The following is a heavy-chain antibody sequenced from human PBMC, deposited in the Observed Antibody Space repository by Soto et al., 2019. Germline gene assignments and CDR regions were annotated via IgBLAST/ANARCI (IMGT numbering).Heavy chain of an antibody. V-gene: IGHV1-3*01. CDR3: ARGSASGWPFDL. Sequence: ASVKVSCKASGYTFTNYAIHWVRQAPGQRLEWMGWINAGNGDTKYSQNFQGRVTITRDTSASTSYVEVISLSSEDTAVYHCARGSASGWPFDLWGQGTLVTVSS. J-gene: IGHJ4*02. CDR2: INAGNGDT. D-gene: IGHD6-19*01. CDR1: GYTFTNYA.